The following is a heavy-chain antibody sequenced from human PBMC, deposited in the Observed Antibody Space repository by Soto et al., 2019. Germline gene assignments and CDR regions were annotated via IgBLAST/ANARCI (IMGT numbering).Heavy chain of an antibody. V-gene: IGHV4-34*01. J-gene: IGHJ6*02. CDR2: INHSGST. Sequence: PSETLCLTCAVYGGSFSGYYWSGIRQPPGKGLEWIGEINHSGSTNYNPSLKSRVTISVDTSKNQFSLKLSSVTAADTAVYYCARGEHYGSGSYRDPEPYYYYGIDVCGQGTTVTVSS. CDR1: GGSFSGYY. D-gene: IGHD3-10*01. CDR3: ARGEHYGSGSYRDPEPYYYYGIDV.